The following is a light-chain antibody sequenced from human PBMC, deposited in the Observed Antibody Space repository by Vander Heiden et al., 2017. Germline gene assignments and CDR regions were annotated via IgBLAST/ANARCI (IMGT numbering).Light chain of an antibody. CDR3: AVWDDSLNGVV. V-gene: IGLV1-44*01. J-gene: IGLJ2*01. CDR1: SSNIGSNT. Sequence: QSVLTQPPSASGTPGQRVTISCSGRSSNIGSNTVNWYQQVPGRAPELLIYNSDERPSGVPGRFSGSTSGTSASLAISGLQSDDEADYYCAVWDDSLNGVVFGGGTKLTVL. CDR2: NSD.